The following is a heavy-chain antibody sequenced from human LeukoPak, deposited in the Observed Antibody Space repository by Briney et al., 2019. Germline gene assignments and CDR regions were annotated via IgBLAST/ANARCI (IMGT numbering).Heavy chain of an antibody. V-gene: IGHV3-64*01. CDR2: ISSNGGST. CDR3: VRFFWERLDP. CDR1: GFTFSSYA. J-gene: IGHJ5*02. Sequence: GGSLRLSCAASGFTFSSYAMHWVRQAPGKGLEYVSAISSNGGSTYYANSVKGRFTISRDNSKNTLYLQMGSLRAEDMAVYYCVRFFWERLDPWGQGTLVTVSS. D-gene: IGHD3-10*01.